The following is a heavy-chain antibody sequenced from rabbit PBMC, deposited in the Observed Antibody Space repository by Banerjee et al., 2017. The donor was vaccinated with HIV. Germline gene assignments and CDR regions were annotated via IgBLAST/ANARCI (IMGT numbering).Heavy chain of an antibody. CDR2: INTISGDT. CDR3: ARDVAGSSYGFNL. CDR1: GFSFNNKYV. V-gene: IGHV1S45*01. J-gene: IGHJ4*01. Sequence: QEQLEESGGDLVKPEGSLTLTCTASGFSFNNKYVMCWVRQAPGKGLEWIACINTISGDTVYATWAKGRFTISKASSTTVTLQMTSLTAADTATYFCARDVAGSSYGFNLWGQGTLVTVS. D-gene: IGHD8-1*01.